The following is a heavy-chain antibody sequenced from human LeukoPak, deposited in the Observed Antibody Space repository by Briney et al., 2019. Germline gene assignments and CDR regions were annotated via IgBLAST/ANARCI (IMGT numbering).Heavy chain of an antibody. CDR3: ARSNHFWSGFLDT. J-gene: IGHJ4*02. D-gene: IGHD3-3*02. Sequence: SVKVSCKASGGTFSSYSITWVRQAPGQGLEWMGRIIPTLGIANYAQKFQGRVTITADKSTSTAYMELSSLRSEDTAVYFCARSNHFWSGFLDTWGQGTLVTVSS. V-gene: IGHV1-69*02. CDR1: GGTFSSYS. CDR2: IIPTLGIA.